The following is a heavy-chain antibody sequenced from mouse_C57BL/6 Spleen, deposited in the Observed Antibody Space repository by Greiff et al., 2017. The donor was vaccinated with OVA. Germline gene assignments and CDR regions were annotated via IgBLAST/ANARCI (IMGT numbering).Heavy chain of an antibody. CDR3: TRDRPSYDYDTFAY. D-gene: IGHD2-4*01. Sequence: EVQLQESGEGLVKPGGSLKLSCAASGFTFSSYAMSWVRQTPEKRLEWVAYISSGGDYIYYADTVKGRFTISRDNARNTLYLQMSSLKSEDTAMYYCTRDRPSYDYDTFAYWGQGTLVTVSA. CDR2: ISSGGDYI. J-gene: IGHJ3*01. V-gene: IGHV5-9-1*02. CDR1: GFTFSSYA.